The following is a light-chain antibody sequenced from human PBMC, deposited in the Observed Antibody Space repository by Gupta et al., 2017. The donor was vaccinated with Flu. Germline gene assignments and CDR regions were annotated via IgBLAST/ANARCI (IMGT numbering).Light chain of an antibody. CDR2: DAS. CDR3: QQYDNLPIT. CDR1: QDISYY. Sequence: IQMTQSPSSLSASVGDRVTITCQASQDISYYLNWYQQTPGKATKLLIYDASNLETGVPSRFSGSGSGTDFTFTISSLQPEDIASYYCQQYDNLPITFGPGTKVDIK. V-gene: IGKV1-33*01. J-gene: IGKJ3*01.